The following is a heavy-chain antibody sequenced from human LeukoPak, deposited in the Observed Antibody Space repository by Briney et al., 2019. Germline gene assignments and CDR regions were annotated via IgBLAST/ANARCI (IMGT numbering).Heavy chain of an antibody. J-gene: IGHJ5*02. CDR2: MNPNSGNT. Sequence: ASVKVSCKASGYTFTSYDINWVRQATGQGLEWMGWMNPNSGNTGYAQKLQGRVTMTRNTSISTAYMELSSLRSEDTAVYYCARDSEYQLLLTENWFDPWGQGTLVTVSS. CDR3: ARDSEYQLLLTENWFDP. D-gene: IGHD2-2*01. CDR1: GYTFTSYD. V-gene: IGHV1-8*01.